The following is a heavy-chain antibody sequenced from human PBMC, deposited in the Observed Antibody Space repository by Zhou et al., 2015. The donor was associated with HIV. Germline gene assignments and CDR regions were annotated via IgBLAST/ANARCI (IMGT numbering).Heavy chain of an antibody. Sequence: QVQLVQSGAEVKKPGSSVKVSCKASGGTFSGSDISWVRQAPGQGLEWMGGITPMFDIKNYAQKFRARLTITVDQYTNTAYMELSSLTSEDAAIYFCARSSVNHDNAFDIWGQGTKVIVSS. CDR3: ARSSVNHDNAFDI. CDR1: GGTFSGSD. J-gene: IGHJ3*02. CDR2: ITPMFDIK. D-gene: IGHD3-22*01. V-gene: IGHV1-69*17.